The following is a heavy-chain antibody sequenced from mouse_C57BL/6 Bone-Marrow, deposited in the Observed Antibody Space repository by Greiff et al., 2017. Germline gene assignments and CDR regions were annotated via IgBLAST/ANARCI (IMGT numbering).Heavy chain of an antibody. J-gene: IGHJ4*01. V-gene: IGHV5-17*01. CDR2: ISSGSSTI. CDR3: ARPGFQFFYYYAMDY. Sequence: EVNLVESGGGLVKPGGSLKLSCAASGFTFSDYGMHWVRQAPEKGLEWVAYISSGSSTIYYADTVKGRFTISRDNAKNTLFLQMTSLRSEDTAMYYCARPGFQFFYYYAMDYWGQGTSVTVSS. CDR1: GFTFSDYG.